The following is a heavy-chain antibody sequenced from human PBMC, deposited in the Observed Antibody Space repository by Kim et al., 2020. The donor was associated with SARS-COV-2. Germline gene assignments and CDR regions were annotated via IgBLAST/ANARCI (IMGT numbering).Heavy chain of an antibody. CDR3: ARVHDRGPPLYYYGSGSYWWYFDL. Sequence: ASVKVSCKASGYTFTSYGISWVRQAPGQGLEWMGWISAYNGNTNYAQKLQGRVTMTTDTSTSTAYMELRSLRSDDTAVYYCARVHDRGPPLYYYGSGSYWWYFDLWGRGTLVTVSS. D-gene: IGHD3-10*01. CDR1: GYTFTSYG. CDR2: ISAYNGNT. J-gene: IGHJ2*01. V-gene: IGHV1-18*04.